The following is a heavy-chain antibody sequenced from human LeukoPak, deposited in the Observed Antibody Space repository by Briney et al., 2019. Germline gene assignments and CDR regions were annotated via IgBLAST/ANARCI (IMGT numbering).Heavy chain of an antibody. J-gene: IGHJ4*02. CDR1: GGSISSYY. CDR3: TKFDY. V-gene: IGHV3-23*01. CDR2: ITGSDGST. Sequence: ETLSLTCTVSGGSISSYYWSWIRQAPGKGLEWVSTITGSDGSTFYADSVKGRFTISRDNSKNTVFLQMTSLRAEDTAVYYCTKFDYWGQGTLVTVSS.